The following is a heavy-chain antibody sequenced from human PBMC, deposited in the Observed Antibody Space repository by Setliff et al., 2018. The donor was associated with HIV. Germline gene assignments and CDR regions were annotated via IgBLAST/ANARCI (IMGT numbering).Heavy chain of an antibody. Sequence: TLSLTCAVYGGSFSGFYWSWIRQPPGKDLEWIGEINHSGSTNYNPSLKSRVTISVDTSKNQFSLKLTSVIAADTAVYYCATSAVAGLFDYWGQGALVTVSS. CDR1: GGSFSGFY. J-gene: IGHJ4*02. CDR3: ATSAVAGLFDY. D-gene: IGHD6-19*01. CDR2: INHSGST. V-gene: IGHV4-34*01.